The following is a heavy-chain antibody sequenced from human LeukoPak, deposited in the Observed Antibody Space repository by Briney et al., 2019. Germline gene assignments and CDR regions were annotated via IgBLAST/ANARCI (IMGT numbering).Heavy chain of an antibody. CDR2: ISGSGAGT. J-gene: IGHJ4*02. CDR1: GFTFSSHW. Sequence: GGSLRLSCAASGFTFSSHWMYWVRQAPGKGLVWVSGISGSGAGTYYADSVKGRFTISRDNSKNTLYLQMNSLRADDTAVYYCAKMVREFYTISYYFDYWGQGTLVTVSS. CDR3: AKMVREFYTISYYFDY. D-gene: IGHD2-8*01. V-gene: IGHV3-23*01.